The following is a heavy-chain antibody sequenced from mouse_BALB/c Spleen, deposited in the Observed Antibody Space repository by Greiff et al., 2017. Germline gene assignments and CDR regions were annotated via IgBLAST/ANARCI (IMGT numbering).Heavy chain of an antibody. CDR2: INPSTGYT. CDR3: ANYYGSSYNY. D-gene: IGHD1-1*01. J-gene: IGHJ2*01. CDR1: GYTFTSYW. Sequence: QVQLQQSGAELAKPGASVKMSCKASGYTFTSYWMHWVKQRPGQGLEWIGYINPSTGYTEYNQKFKDKATLTADKSSSTAYMQLSSLTSEDSAVYYFANYYGSSYNYWCQGTTLTVSS. V-gene: IGHV1-7*01.